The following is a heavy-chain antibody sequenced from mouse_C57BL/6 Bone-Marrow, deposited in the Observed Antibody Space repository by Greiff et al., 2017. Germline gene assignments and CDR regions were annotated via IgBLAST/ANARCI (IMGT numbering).Heavy chain of an antibody. CDR2: IDPSSGGT. CDR1: GYTFTSYW. D-gene: IGHD1-1*01. J-gene: IGHJ4*01. CDR3: ARGVLRMDY. Sequence: QVKLQQPGAELVKPGASVKLSCKASGYTFTSYWMHWVKQRPGRGLEWIGRIDPSSGGTKYNEKFKSKATLAVDKPSSTAYMQLSSLTSEDSAIYYCARGVLRMDYWGQGTSVTVSS. V-gene: IGHV1-72*01.